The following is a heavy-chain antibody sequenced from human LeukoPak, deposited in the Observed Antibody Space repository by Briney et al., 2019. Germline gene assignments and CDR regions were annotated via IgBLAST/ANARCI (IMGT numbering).Heavy chain of an antibody. V-gene: IGHV4-30-4*08. CDR2: IYYSGST. CDR3: ATQEDCSSTSCYKPSDYYYYMDV. Sequence: SQTLSLTCTVSGGSISSGDYYWSWIRQPPGKGLEWIGYIYYSGSTYYNPSLKSRVTISIDTSKDQFSLKLTSVTAADTAVYYCATQEDCSSTSCYKPSDYYYYMDVWGKGTTVTVSS. CDR1: GGSISSGDYY. D-gene: IGHD2-2*02. J-gene: IGHJ6*03.